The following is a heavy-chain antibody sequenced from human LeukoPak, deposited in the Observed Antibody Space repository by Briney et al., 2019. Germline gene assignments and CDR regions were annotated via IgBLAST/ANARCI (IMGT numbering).Heavy chain of an antibody. CDR1: GYTFTSYA. D-gene: IGHD3-9*01. CDR3: ARGLLRYFDWLPRPPFDY. J-gene: IGHJ4*02. V-gene: IGHV7-4-1*02. CDR2: INTNTGNS. Sequence: ASVKVSCKASGYTFTSYAMNWVRQAPGQGLEWMGWINTNTGNSTYAQGFTGRFVFSLDTSVSTAYLQISSLKAEDTAVYYCARGLLRYFDWLPRPPFDYWGQGTLVTVSS.